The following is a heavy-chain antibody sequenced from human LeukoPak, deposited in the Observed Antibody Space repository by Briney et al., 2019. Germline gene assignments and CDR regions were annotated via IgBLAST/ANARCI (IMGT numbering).Heavy chain of an antibody. Sequence: GGSLRLSCAASGFTFSTYAMSWVRQAPGKGLEWVSTISGSGANTYYADSVRGRFTISRDNSKNTLYLQKNSLRADDTAIYYCAKSMTLQWRGFFDLWGRGTHVTVSS. D-gene: IGHD6-19*01. CDR1: GFTFSTYA. V-gene: IGHV3-23*01. CDR2: ISGSGANT. CDR3: AKSMTLQWRGFFDL. J-gene: IGHJ2*01.